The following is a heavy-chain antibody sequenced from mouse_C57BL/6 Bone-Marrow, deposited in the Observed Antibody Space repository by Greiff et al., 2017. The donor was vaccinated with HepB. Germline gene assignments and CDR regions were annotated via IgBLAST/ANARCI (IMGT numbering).Heavy chain of an antibody. Sequence: VQLQQSGTVLARPGASVKMSCKTSGYTFTSYWMHWVKQRPGQGLEWIGAIYPGNSDTSYNQKFKGKAKLTAVTSASTAYMELSSLTNEDSAVYYCARYWSNPGGYFDYWGQGTTLTVSS. D-gene: IGHD4-1*01. J-gene: IGHJ2*01. CDR1: GYTFTSYW. CDR3: ARYWSNPGGYFDY. V-gene: IGHV1-5*01. CDR2: IYPGNSDT.